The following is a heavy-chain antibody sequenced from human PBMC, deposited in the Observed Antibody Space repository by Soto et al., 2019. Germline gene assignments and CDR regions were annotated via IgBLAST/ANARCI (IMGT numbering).Heavy chain of an antibody. J-gene: IGHJ4*02. CDR1: GFTFSSYA. CDR2: ISGSGGST. V-gene: IGHV3-23*01. Sequence: GGSLRLSCAASGFTFSSYAMSWVRQAPGKGLEWGSAISGSGGSTYYAVSVKGRFTIARDNSKNALYLQMNSLRAEDTAVYYCAKDVRIVGASGGQGSLVTVSS. CDR3: AKDVRIVGAS. D-gene: IGHD1-26*01.